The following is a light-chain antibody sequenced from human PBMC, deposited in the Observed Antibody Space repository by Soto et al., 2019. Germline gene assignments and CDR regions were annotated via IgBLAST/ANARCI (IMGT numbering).Light chain of an antibody. J-gene: IGKJ2*01. CDR1: QSIDAN. CDR3: QQYKNWPPYT. V-gene: IGKV3-15*01. Sequence: EIVMTQSPATLSVSPGERATLSCRASQSIDANLAWYQHKPGQAPRLLVYGASTRATGIPARFSGSRSGTEFTLTISSLQSEDFAIYYCQQYKNWPPYTFGQGTKLEI. CDR2: GAS.